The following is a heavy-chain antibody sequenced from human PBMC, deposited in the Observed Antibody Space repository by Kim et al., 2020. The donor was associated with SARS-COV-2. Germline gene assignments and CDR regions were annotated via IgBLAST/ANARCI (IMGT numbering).Heavy chain of an antibody. D-gene: IGHD6-13*01. Sequence: SETLSPTCGVSGDSIRYYYWSWIRQPPGKGLEWIGYIYHTGNTNYNPSLSGRVTISVDTSTNQFSLKLNSVTAADTAVYYCASLAAGYGLDVWGQGTTVT. CDR1: GDSIRYYY. CDR2: IYHTGNT. CDR3: ASLAAGYGLDV. V-gene: IGHV4-59*01. J-gene: IGHJ6*02.